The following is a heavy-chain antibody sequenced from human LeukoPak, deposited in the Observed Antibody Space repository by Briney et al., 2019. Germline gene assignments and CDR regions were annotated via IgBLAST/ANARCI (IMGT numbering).Heavy chain of an antibody. CDR2: MRYDGSNT. D-gene: IGHD3-9*01. J-gene: IGHJ4*02. Sequence: PGGSLRLSCAASGFTFNSYDMHWVRQAPGKGLEWLAFMRYDGSNTHYADSVKGRFTISRDNSKNTLFLQMNSLRSEDTALYYCANGPHYNILTGFYKVRSHLDYWGQGTLVTVS. V-gene: IGHV3-30*02. CDR1: GFTFNSYD. CDR3: ANGPHYNILTGFYKVRSHLDY.